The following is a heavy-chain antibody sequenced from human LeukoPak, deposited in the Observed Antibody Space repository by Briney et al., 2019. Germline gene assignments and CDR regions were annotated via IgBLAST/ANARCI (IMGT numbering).Heavy chain of an antibody. Sequence: GASVKVSCKASGYTFTGYYMHWARQAPGQGLEWMGWINPNSGGTNYAQKFQGWVTMTRDTSISTAYMELSRLRSDDTAVYYCARGEYYYDSSGYYYPDYWGQGTLVTVSS. CDR2: INPNSGGT. J-gene: IGHJ4*02. CDR1: GYTFTGYY. CDR3: ARGEYYYDSSGYYYPDY. D-gene: IGHD3-22*01. V-gene: IGHV1-2*04.